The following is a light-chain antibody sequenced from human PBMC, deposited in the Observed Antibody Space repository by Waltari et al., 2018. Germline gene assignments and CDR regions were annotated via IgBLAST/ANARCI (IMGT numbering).Light chain of an antibody. J-gene: IGKJ1*01. V-gene: IGKV3-15*01. CDR1: QSISSN. CDR3: QHYKNWRT. Sequence: DIVMTQSPATLSVSPGERVALSCRASQSISSNLAWYQQKPGQAPRLLMYGASISATGIPARFSGSGSGTEFTLTISSLQSEDVAVYYCQHYKNWRTFGQGTKVEF. CDR2: GAS.